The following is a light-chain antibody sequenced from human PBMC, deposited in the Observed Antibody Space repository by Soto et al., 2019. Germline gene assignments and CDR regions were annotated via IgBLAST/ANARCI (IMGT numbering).Light chain of an antibody. Sequence: EIGMKQSPATLSVSPGERATLSCRASQSVSTNLAWYQQKPGQAPRLLIYNALTRATGIPARFSGSGSGTEFTLTISSLQSEDFAEYHCQQYNNWPQTFGQGTKVDIK. CDR1: QSVSTN. CDR3: QQYNNWPQT. V-gene: IGKV3-15*01. J-gene: IGKJ1*01. CDR2: NAL.